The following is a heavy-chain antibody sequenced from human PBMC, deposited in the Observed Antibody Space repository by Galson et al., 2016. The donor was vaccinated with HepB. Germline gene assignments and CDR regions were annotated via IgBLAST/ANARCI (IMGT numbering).Heavy chain of an antibody. CDR3: TTENWWRFHD. Sequence: SLRLSCAASGFTFNTYSINWVRQAPGKGLEWVGRIRIKSDGATTDYSAPVNGRFSISRDDSKNTLYLQMNGLKTEDTAVYYCTTENWWRFHDWGQGTLVTVSS. J-gene: IGHJ4*02. CDR2: IRIKSDGATT. V-gene: IGHV3-15*01. D-gene: IGHD2-8*02. CDR1: GFTFNTYS.